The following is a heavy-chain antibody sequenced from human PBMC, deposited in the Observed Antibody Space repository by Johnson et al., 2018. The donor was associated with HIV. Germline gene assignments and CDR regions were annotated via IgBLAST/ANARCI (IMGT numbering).Heavy chain of an antibody. V-gene: IGHV3-15*01. CDR3: TTESVGYYDSSGYYSVGMGGAFDI. J-gene: IGHJ3*02. CDR2: IKSKTDGGTT. Sequence: VQLVESGGGLIKPGGSLRLSCAAPGFTFSNAWMSWVRQAPGKGLEWVGHIKSKTDGGTTDYAAAVKGRLTISREDSKNTLYLHMNSLKSEDTAVYYCTTESVGYYDSSGYYSVGMGGAFDIWGQGTMVTVSS. CDR1: GFTFSNAW. D-gene: IGHD3-22*01.